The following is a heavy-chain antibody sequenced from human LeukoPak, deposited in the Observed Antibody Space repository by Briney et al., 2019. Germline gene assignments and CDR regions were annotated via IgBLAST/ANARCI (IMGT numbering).Heavy chain of an antibody. D-gene: IGHD3-22*01. Sequence: GGSLRLSCAASGFTFDDYAMHWVRQAPGKGLKWVSGISWNSGSIGYADSVKGRFTISRDNAKNSLYLQMNSLRAEDTALYYCAAGDSSGYYGGNFDYWGQGTLVTVSS. CDR2: ISWNSGSI. CDR1: GFTFDDYA. J-gene: IGHJ4*02. V-gene: IGHV3-9*01. CDR3: AAGDSSGYYGGNFDY.